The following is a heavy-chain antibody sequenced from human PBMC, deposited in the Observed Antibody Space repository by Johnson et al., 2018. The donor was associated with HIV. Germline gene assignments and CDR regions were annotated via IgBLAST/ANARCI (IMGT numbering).Heavy chain of an antibody. V-gene: IGHV3-7*01. CDR1: GFTFSSYW. J-gene: IGHJ3*02. CDR3: ARKKATVFSTTSTNYAFDI. D-gene: IGHD1-1*01. CDR2: IKEDVSEK. Sequence: EVQLVESGGGLVQPGRSLRLSCAASGFTFSSYWMNWVRQAPGKGLEWVANIKEDVSEKYYVDSVRGRFTISRDNSKNTLYLQMNSLRAEDTAVYYCARKKATVFSTTSTNYAFDIWGQGTMVTVSS.